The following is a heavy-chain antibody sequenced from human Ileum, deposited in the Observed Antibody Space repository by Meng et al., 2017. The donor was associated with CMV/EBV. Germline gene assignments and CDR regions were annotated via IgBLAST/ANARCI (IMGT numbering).Heavy chain of an antibody. CDR3: TTQFNWNYGDY. Sequence: GESLKISCAASGFTFSNAWMTWVRQAPGKGLEWVGLIQGKTDGETTDYATPVKGRFTISRDDSKNTLYLQMNSLKTEDTALYYCTTQFNWNYGDYWGLGTLVTVSS. D-gene: IGHD1-7*01. CDR2: IQGKTDGETT. J-gene: IGHJ4*02. V-gene: IGHV3-15*01. CDR1: GFTFSNAW.